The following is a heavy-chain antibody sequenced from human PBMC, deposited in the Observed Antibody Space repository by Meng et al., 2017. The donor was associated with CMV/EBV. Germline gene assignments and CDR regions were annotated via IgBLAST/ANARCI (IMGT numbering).Heavy chain of an antibody. Sequence: GPLYGSAPGLLKPSQTLSLTCTVSCGSISSGDYYWSWIRQPPGKGLEWIGYIYYSGSTYYNPSLKSRVTISVDTSKNQFSLKLSSVTAADTAVYYCARVTSRVAGAFDYWGQGTLVTVSS. CDR1: CGSISSGDYY. CDR3: ARVTSRVAGAFDY. CDR2: IYYSGST. J-gene: IGHJ4*02. V-gene: IGHV4-30-4*08. D-gene: IGHD1-14*01.